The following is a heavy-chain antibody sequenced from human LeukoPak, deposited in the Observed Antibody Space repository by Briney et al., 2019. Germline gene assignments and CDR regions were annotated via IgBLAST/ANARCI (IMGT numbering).Heavy chain of an antibody. CDR1: GFTFSDYY. CDR2: ITSSSSYK. D-gene: IGHD3-22*01. V-gene: IGHV3-11*05. Sequence: GGSLRLSCAASGFTFSDYYMSWIRQAPGKGLEWVSYITSSSSYKDYADSVKGRFTVSRDNAKISLHLQMNSLRVEDTAVYYCARDSYDSSAYYNFDLWGQGTLVTVSP. J-gene: IGHJ4*02. CDR3: ARDSYDSSAYYNFDL.